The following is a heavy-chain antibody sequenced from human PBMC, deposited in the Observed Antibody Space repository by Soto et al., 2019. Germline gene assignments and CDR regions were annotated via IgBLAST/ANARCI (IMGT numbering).Heavy chain of an antibody. Sequence: SETLSLTCTVSGGSITSTNYFWGWIRQPPGKGLEWIGSGTTYYNPSLRSRVAISVDTSKNQFSLKLNSVTAADTAISYCMTYSGDTGCFDYWGQGTLVTVCS. CDR1: GGSITSTNYF. J-gene: IGHJ4*02. CDR3: MTYSGDTGCFDY. CDR2: SGTT. V-gene: IGHV4-39*01. D-gene: IGHD4-4*01.